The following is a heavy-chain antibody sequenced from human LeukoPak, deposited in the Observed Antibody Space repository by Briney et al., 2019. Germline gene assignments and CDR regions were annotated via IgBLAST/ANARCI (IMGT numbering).Heavy chain of an antibody. J-gene: IGHJ1*01. CDR3: ATYSILNAREFRY. Sequence: GGSLRLSCAGSGFTFSNSWMVWVRQAPGKGLEWVANVQHIGGETYYVDSVKGRLTISRDNAKNSVYLQMNSLGADDTAVYYCATYSILNAREFRYWGQGTLVTVTS. CDR2: VQHIGGET. V-gene: IGHV3-7*01. CDR1: GFTFSNSW. D-gene: IGHD4-11*01.